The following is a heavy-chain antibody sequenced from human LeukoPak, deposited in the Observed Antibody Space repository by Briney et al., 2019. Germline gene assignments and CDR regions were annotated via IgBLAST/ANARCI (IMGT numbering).Heavy chain of an antibody. CDR3: AREGVGLAIGDY. D-gene: IGHD3-16*01. CDR2: IFYSVGP. J-gene: IGHJ4*02. V-gene: IGHV4-59*12. CDR1: GGSISSYY. Sequence: SETLSLTCTVAGGSISSYYWSWIRQPPGKGLEWIGYIFYSVGPNYHPSLRARVTSSVDTSKKQLSLRLSSVTAADSAVYYCAREGVGLAIGDYWGQGTLVTVSS.